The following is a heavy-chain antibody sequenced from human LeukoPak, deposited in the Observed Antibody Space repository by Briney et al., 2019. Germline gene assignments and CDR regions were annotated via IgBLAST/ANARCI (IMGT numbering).Heavy chain of an antibody. CDR2: INHSGST. CDR3: ARQAGNGQRSAGIGYCSGGSCSDDYFDY. D-gene: IGHD2-15*01. CDR1: GGSFSGYY. V-gene: IGHV4-34*01. J-gene: IGHJ4*02. Sequence: SETLSLTCAVYGGSFSGYYWSWIRQPPGKGLEWLGEINHSGSTNYNPSLKSRVTISVDTSKNQFSLKLSSVTAADTAVYYCARQAGNGQRSAGIGYCSGGSCSDDYFDYWGQGTLVTVSS.